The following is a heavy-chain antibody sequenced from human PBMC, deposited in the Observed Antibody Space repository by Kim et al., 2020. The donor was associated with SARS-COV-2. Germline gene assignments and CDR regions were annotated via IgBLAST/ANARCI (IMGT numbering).Heavy chain of an antibody. CDR1: GGSISSGGYY. V-gene: IGHV4-31*03. CDR2: IYYSGST. D-gene: IGHD3-9*01. Sequence: SETLSLTCTVSGGSISSGGYYWSWIRQHPGKGLEWIGYIYYSGSTYYNPSLKSRVTISVDTSKNQFSLKLSSVTAADTAVYYCARGGGTGYDILTGYHLPPPMVTAFDYWGQGTLVTVSS. CDR3: ARGGGTGYDILTGYHLPPPMVTAFDY. J-gene: IGHJ4*02.